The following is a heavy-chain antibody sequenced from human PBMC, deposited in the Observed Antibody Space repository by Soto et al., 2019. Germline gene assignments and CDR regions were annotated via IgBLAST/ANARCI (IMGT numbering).Heavy chain of an antibody. CDR3: ARQPIPYYYDSSGSHGSVIVLRDPFAI. CDR1: GYSFTSYW. CDR2: IYPGDSDT. V-gene: IGHV5-51*01. J-gene: IGHJ3*02. Sequence: PGEALKISCKGSGYSFTSYWIGCVRQIPGKGLEWMGIIYPGDSDTRYSPSFQGQVTISADKSISTAYLQWSSLKASDTAMYYCARQPIPYYYDSSGSHGSVIVLRDPFAISAQGSMV. D-gene: IGHD3-22*01.